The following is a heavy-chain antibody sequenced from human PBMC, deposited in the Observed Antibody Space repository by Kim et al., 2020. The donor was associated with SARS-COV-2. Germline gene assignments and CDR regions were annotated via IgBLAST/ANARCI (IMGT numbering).Heavy chain of an antibody. J-gene: IGHJ3*02. V-gene: IGHV3-30*18. CDR3: AKVSVLRYFDWLSHDAFDI. CDR1: GFTFSSYG. CDR2: ISYDVSNK. D-gene: IGHD3-9*01. Sequence: GGSLRLSCAASGFTFSSYGMHWVRQAPGKGLAGVAFISYDVSNKSYADSVKGRFTISRDNSKNTLYLQMNSLRAEDTAVYYCAKVSVLRYFDWLSHDAFDIWGQGTMVTVSS.